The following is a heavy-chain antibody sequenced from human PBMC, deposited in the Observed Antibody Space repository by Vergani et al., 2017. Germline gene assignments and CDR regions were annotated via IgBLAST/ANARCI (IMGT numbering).Heavy chain of an antibody. Sequence: QVQLVQSGAEVKKPGASVKVSCKASGYTFTGYYMHWVRQAPGQGLEWMGWINPNSGGTNYAQKFQGRVTMTRDTSISTAYMELSRLRSDDTAVYYCARDLGDILTGPNYYYYGMDVWGQGTTVTVSS. CDR2: INPNSGGT. CDR3: ARDLGDILTGPNYYYYGMDV. V-gene: IGHV1-2*02. D-gene: IGHD3-9*01. CDR1: GYTFTGYY. J-gene: IGHJ6*02.